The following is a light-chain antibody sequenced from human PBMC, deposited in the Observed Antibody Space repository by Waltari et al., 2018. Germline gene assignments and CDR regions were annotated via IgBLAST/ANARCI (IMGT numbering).Light chain of an antibody. V-gene: IGLV3-25*03. J-gene: IGLJ3*02. CDR3: ESTDNSDTWV. CDR2: KDT. Sequence: SYELTQSPSVSVSPGQTARITCSGDALPKQYAYWYQQKPGQAPVLVMYKDTERPSGIPERFSGSSSGTIVTLTINGVQAEDEADYYCESTDNSDTWVFGGGTKLTVL. CDR1: ALPKQY.